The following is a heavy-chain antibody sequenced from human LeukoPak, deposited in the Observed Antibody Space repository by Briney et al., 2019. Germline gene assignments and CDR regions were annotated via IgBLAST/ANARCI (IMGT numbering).Heavy chain of an antibody. CDR3: AKGGSSWYVRYDY. CDR1: GISFSSNA. Sequence: GGSLRLSCVASGISFSSNAMHWVRQAPGKGLEWVAVISYHGKTIQYADSVKGRFTISRDNSKNTLYLQMNSLRAEDTAVYYCAKGGSSWYVRYDYWGQGTLVTVSS. V-gene: IGHV3-30*04. D-gene: IGHD6-13*01. CDR2: ISYHGKTI. J-gene: IGHJ4*02.